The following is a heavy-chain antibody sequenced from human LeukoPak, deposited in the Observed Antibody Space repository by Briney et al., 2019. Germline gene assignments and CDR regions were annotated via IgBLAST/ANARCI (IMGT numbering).Heavy chain of an antibody. CDR2: ISTNSSYT. CDR3: AKERAVAGTEIYYYYYGMDV. D-gene: IGHD6-19*01. J-gene: IGHJ6*02. CDR1: GFTFSDYY. V-gene: IGHV3-11*05. Sequence: GGSLRLSCAASGFTFSDYYMSWIRQAPGKGLEWISYISTNSSYTNYADSVKGRFTISRDNAKNSLYLQMNSLRAGDTAVCYCAKERAVAGTEIYYYYYGMDVWGQGTTVTVSS.